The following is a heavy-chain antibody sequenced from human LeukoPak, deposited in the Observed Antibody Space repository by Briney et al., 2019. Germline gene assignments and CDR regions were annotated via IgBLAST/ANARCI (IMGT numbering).Heavy chain of an antibody. J-gene: IGHJ4*02. V-gene: IGHV3-23*01. CDR1: GFTFSIYA. CDR3: ARANPPEFDS. Sequence: GGSLRLSCAASGFTFSIYAMSWVRQAPGKGLEWVSVITGSGTYYADSVKGRFTISRDNSENTLYLQMNSLRAEDTAVYYCARANPPEFDSWGQGTLVTVPS. CDR2: ITGSGT.